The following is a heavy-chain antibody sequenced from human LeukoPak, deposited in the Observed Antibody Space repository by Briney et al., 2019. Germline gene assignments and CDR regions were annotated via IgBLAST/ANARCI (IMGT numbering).Heavy chain of an antibody. D-gene: IGHD3-10*01. CDR2: IFYSGST. J-gene: IGHJ3*02. Sequence: SETLSLTCTVSGGSISSYYWGWVRQPPGKALEWIGNIFYSGSTYYSPSLKSRVTISLDTSRNQFSLKLNSVTAADTAVYYCAKSNGYGLVDIWGQGTMVTVSS. CDR3: AKSNGYGLVDI. V-gene: IGHV4-59*12. CDR1: GGSISSYY.